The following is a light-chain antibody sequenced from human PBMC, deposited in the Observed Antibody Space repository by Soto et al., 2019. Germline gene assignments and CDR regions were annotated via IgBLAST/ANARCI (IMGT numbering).Light chain of an antibody. J-gene: IGLJ1*01. CDR1: GSDVGGYDR. CDR3: SSYTSTTNFYV. Sequence: QSALTQPPSVSGSPGQSVTISCTGTGSDVGGYDRVSWYQQPPGTAPKLIIYEVTNRPSGVPVRFSGSKSGSTASLAISGLQAEDDADYYCSSYTSTTNFYVFGTGTKVTVL. V-gene: IGLV2-18*02. CDR2: EVT.